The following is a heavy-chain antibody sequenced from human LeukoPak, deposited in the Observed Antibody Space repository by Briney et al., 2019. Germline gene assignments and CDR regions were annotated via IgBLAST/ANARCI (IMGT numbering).Heavy chain of an antibody. V-gene: IGHV3-23*01. Sequence: PGGPLRLPCAAFEFTFSNYAMSWFRKAPGKGLKWASTIGGTSVDPSTADPVMGRFTISRNISKNTLYLKMNSLRADDTAVYYCAKDEIPRNKLYDAFDIWGQGTKVTVSS. J-gene: IGHJ3*02. D-gene: IGHD1/OR15-1a*01. CDR3: AKDEIPRNKLYDAFDI. CDR1: EFTFSNYA. CDR2: IGGTSVDP.